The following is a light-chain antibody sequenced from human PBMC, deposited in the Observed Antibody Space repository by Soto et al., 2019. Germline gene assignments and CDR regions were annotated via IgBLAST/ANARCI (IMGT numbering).Light chain of an antibody. V-gene: IGKV3-15*01. CDR1: QSIRTD. CDR2: SAS. Sequence: EVVMTQSPATLSVSPGERATLSCRASQSIRTDLAWYQQKPGQAPSLLIFSASTRATGVPARFSGSGSGTEFTLTISSLQPEDFAVYYCQQYNNWSFGQGTRLEIK. CDR3: QQYNNWS. J-gene: IGKJ5*01.